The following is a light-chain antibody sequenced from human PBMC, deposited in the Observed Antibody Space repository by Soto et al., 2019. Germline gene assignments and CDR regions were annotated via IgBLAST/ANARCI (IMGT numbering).Light chain of an antibody. Sequence: SYELTQPPSVSVSPVQTASITCAGDKWGDKYACWYQQKPGQSPVLVIYQDSKRPSGIPERFSGSNSGNTAALTISGTQAMDEADYYCQAWDSSTVVFGGGTKLTVL. CDR1: KWGDKY. V-gene: IGLV3-1*01. CDR2: QDS. CDR3: QAWDSSTVV. J-gene: IGLJ2*01.